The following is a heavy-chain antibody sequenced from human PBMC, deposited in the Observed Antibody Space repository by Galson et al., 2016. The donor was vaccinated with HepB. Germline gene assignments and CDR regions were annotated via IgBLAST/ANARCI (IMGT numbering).Heavy chain of an antibody. CDR2: FFPTGNT. Sequence: ETLSLTCTVSGASISSNPYYWGWIRQPPGKGLEWIGSFFPTGNTFYNPSLKSRVTISLDTSKSQFSLQLTSGTAADTGLYYCPAQTPDPPTWSFDIWGHGTMVTVS. J-gene: IGHJ3*02. CDR1: GASISSNPYY. CDR3: PAQTPDPPTWSFDI. D-gene: IGHD1-14*01. V-gene: IGHV4-39*01.